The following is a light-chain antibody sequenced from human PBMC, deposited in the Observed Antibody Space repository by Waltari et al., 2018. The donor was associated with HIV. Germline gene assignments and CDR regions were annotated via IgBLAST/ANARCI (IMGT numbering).Light chain of an antibody. V-gene: IGKV1-12*01. CDR1: QSVGTS. CDR3: QQADNFPHT. J-gene: IGKJ2*01. CDR2: EAS. Sequence: DTQMPQSPSSVSASVGDRVSVTCRASQSVGTSVAWYQQKPDRTPKLVIFEASRLQTGVPSRFSGSGSGTYFTLTITSLQPEDLATYYCQQADNFPHTFGQGT.